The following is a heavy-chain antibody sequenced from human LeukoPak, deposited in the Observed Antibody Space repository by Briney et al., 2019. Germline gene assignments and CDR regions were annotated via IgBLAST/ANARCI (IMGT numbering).Heavy chain of an antibody. J-gene: IGHJ4*02. V-gene: IGHV3-53*01. CDR3: ASRGYQMLSPFDF. CDR2: IYSGVIT. D-gene: IGHD2-2*01. CDR1: GLNVSTNY. Sequence: GGSLRLSCAAVGLNVSTNYMSWVRQAPGKGQERVSMIYSGVITSYADSVKGRFFISRDNSKNTLFLQMNSLRAEDTAVYYCASRGYQMLSPFDFWGQGTLVTVSP.